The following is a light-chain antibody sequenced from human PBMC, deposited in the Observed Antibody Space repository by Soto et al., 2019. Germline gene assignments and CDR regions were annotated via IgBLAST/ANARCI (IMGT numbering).Light chain of an antibody. J-gene: IGKJ1*01. CDR2: DAS. CDR3: QQYDILPWT. Sequence: DIQMTQSPSSLSASVGDRVTITCQASQDITNILNWYQQKPGKAPKLLIYDASNLETGVPSRFSGSGSGTDFTFTISSLQPEDIATYYCQQYDILPWTFGQGTKVEIK. V-gene: IGKV1-33*01. CDR1: QDITNI.